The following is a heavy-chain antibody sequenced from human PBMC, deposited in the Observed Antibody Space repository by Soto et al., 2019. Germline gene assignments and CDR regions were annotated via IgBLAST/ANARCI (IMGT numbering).Heavy chain of an antibody. CDR1: GFDFNTYG. V-gene: IGHV3-30*18. D-gene: IGHD6-13*01. CDR3: AKDSSVTAAGSGGWFDP. Sequence: QVQLVESGGGVVQPGRSLRLSCAASGFDFNTYGLHWVRQAPGKGLEWVAAISFDGGSQYYADSVKGRFTISRDKSKSTLYLQMNSLGAEGTATYFCAKDSSVTAAGSGGWFDPWGPGTLVIVSS. CDR2: ISFDGGSQ. J-gene: IGHJ5*02.